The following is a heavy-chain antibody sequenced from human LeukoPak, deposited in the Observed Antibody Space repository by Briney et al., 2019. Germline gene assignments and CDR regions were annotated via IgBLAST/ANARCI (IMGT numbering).Heavy chain of an antibody. CDR3: AREYGGNSGY. D-gene: IGHD4-23*01. Sequence: GGSLRLSCAASGFTFSGYSMNWVRQAPGKGLEWVSYISSSSSTIYYADSVKGRFTISRDNAKNSLYLQMNSLRVEDTAVYYCAREYGGNSGYWGQGTLVTVSS. V-gene: IGHV3-48*04. CDR1: GFTFSGYS. CDR2: ISSSSSTI. J-gene: IGHJ4*02.